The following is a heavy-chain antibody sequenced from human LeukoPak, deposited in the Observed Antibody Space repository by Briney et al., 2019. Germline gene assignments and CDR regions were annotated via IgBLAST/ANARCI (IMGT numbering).Heavy chain of an antibody. Sequence: ASVKVSCKASGYTFTSYDINWVRQATGQGLEWMGWMNPNSGNTGYAQKFQGRVTMTRNTSISTAYMELSSLRSEDTAVYYCSRGRYYYDILTGYKLDTWGQGTLVTVSS. D-gene: IGHD3-9*01. CDR3: SRGRYYYDILTGYKLDT. CDR2: MNPNSGNT. CDR1: GYTFTSYD. J-gene: IGHJ5*02. V-gene: IGHV1-8*01.